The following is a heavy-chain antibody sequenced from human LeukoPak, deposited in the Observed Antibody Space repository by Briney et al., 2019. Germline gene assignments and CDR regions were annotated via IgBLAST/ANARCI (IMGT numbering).Heavy chain of an antibody. CDR1: GFTFSSYG. CDR3: AKDRITMRGVIDY. D-gene: IGHD3-22*01. V-gene: IGHV3-23*01. J-gene: IGHJ4*02. Sequence: GGSLRLSCAASGFTFSSYGMNWVRQAPGKGLEWLAAISGSGGSTYYADSVKGRFTISRDKSNNTLYLQVNSLRADDTAVYYCAKDRITMRGVIDYWGQGTLVTVSS. CDR2: ISGSGGST.